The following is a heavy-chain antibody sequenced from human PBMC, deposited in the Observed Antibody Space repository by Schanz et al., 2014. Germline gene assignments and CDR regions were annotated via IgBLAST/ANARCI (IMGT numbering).Heavy chain of an antibody. Sequence: QVPLVESGGGVVQPGRSLRLSCAASGFTFSAYGMHWVRQAPGKGLEWVSYISSVGISKYYADSVKGRFTISRDNSKNTLYLQMNSLRAEDTALYYCAKDPHKDYGGKPQAFDIWGQGTMVTVSS. V-gene: IGHV3-NL1*01. J-gene: IGHJ3*02. D-gene: IGHD4-17*01. CDR3: AKDPHKDYGGKPQAFDI. CDR2: ISSVGISK. CDR1: GFTFSAYG.